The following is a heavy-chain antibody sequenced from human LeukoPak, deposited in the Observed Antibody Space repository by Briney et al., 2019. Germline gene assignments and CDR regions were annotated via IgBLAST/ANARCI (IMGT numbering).Heavy chain of an antibody. CDR1: GFTFSSYA. J-gene: IGHJ4*02. Sequence: AGGSLRLSCAASGFTFSSYAMSWVRQAPGKGLEWVSSISGSGGSTYYADSVKGRFTISRGNSKNTLYLQMNSLRAEDTAVYYCATPPTVTRNYWGQGTLVTVSS. V-gene: IGHV3-23*01. D-gene: IGHD4-17*01. CDR2: ISGSGGST. CDR3: ATPPTVTRNY.